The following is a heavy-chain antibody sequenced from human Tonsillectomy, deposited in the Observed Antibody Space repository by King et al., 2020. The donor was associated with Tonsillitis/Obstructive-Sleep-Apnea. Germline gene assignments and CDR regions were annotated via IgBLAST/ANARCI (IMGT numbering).Heavy chain of an antibody. V-gene: IGHV4-38-2*02. CDR3: ARDPLQDSSVPEY. CDR1: GSSLPRGSS. D-gene: IGHD2-15*01. J-gene: IGHJ4*02. Sequence: PCLVPPSEPLSLPCAVSGSSLPRGSSWGWLRPPPGPGLAWLGRLAHSGSAYSHPSLPSRVTLAVSTSKTAVSLKLTSVTAADTAVYYCARDPLQDSSVPEYWGPGTLVTVSS. CDR2: LAHSGSA.